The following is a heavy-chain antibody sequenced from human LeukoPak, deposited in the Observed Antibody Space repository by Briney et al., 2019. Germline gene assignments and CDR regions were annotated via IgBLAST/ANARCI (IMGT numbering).Heavy chain of an antibody. CDR2: IYYSGTT. CDR3: ARGPKYYDNNGYYNLDY. V-gene: IGHV4-59*01. D-gene: IGHD3-22*01. Sequence: SETLSLTCTVSGGSISSYYWSWIRQPPGKGLEWIGYIYYSGTTNYNPSLKSRVTIPIDTSKNQFSLKLSSVTAADTAVYYCARGPKYYDNNGYYNLDYWGPGTLVTVSS. CDR1: GGSISSYY. J-gene: IGHJ4*02.